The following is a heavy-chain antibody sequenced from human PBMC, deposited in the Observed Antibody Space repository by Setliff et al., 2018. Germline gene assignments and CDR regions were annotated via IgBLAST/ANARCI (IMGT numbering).Heavy chain of an antibody. V-gene: IGHV1-18*01. D-gene: IGHD2-2*01. J-gene: IGHJ4*02. Sequence: GSVKVSCKASGYTFTNYAINWVRQAPGQRFEWVGWISAYSGNTYYAQKFQGRVTMTTDTSTATAYLELRSLRSDDTAVYYCSRLVRYCTRTSCQRASGEDYWGQGTLVTV. CDR2: ISAYSGNT. CDR3: SRLVRYCTRTSCQRASGEDY. CDR1: GYTFTNYA.